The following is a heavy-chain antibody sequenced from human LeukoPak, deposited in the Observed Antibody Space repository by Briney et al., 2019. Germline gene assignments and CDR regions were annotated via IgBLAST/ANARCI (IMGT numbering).Heavy chain of an antibody. Sequence: ASVKVSCKASGYTFTGYYMHWVRQAPGQGLEWMGWINPNSGGTNYAQKFQGRVTMTRDTSISTAYMELSRLRSDDTAVYYCARSNDHSNYVPCDYWGQGTLVTVSS. CDR1: GYTFTGYY. D-gene: IGHD4-11*01. J-gene: IGHJ4*02. CDR3: ARSNDHSNYVPCDY. V-gene: IGHV1-2*02. CDR2: INPNSGGT.